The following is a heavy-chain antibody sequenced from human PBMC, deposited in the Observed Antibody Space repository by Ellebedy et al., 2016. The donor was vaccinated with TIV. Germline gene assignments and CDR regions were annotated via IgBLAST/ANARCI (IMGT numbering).Heavy chain of an antibody. J-gene: IGHJ4*02. Sequence: GESLKISXAASGFTFSSYAMHWVRQAPGKGLEWVAVISYDGSNKYYADSVKGRFTIFRDTSKNTVYLQMNSLRAEDTAVYYCANHPREIVVVEGYWGQGTPVTVSS. CDR3: ANHPREIVVVEGY. CDR1: GFTFSSYA. CDR2: ISYDGSNK. V-gene: IGHV3-30-3*01. D-gene: IGHD3-22*01.